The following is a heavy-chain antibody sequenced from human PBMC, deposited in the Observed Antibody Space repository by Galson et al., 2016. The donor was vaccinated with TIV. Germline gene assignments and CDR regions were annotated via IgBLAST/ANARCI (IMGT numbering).Heavy chain of an antibody. CDR3: ASDRNTAFNTYHYYYGMDV. D-gene: IGHD5-18*01. CDR2: IIPLFRTT. Sequence: SVKVYCKASGGTFSSYVFNWVRLAPGQGLEWMGGIIPLFRTTNYAQKFQGRVTITADESTNTAYMELNSLRSGDTAVYYCASDRNTAFNTYHYYYGMDVWGQGTTVTVSS. V-gene: IGHV1-69*13. CDR1: GGTFSSYV. J-gene: IGHJ6*02.